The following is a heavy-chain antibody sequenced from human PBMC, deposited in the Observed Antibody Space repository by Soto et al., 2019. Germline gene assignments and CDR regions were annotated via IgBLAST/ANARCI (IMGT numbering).Heavy chain of an antibody. CDR1: GDSIISDKW. CDR3: ARGESQQQRDY. J-gene: IGHJ4*02. CDR2: IHHGGNS. D-gene: IGHD6-25*01. V-gene: IGHV4-4*02. Sequence: QVQLQESGPGLVKPSGTLSLTCAVSGDSIISDKWWSWVRQAPGKGLERIGDIHHGGNSKYNPSLKSRVIISVDRSKNQFSLNLTSVTDADTAVYYCARGESQQQRDYWGQGTLVTVSS.